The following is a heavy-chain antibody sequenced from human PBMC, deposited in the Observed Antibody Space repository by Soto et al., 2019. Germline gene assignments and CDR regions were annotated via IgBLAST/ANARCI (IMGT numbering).Heavy chain of an antibody. Sequence: LSLTCTVSGGSVSSASYYWSWIRQPPGKGLEWIGYIYYSGSINYNPSLKSRVTISVDTSKNQFSLKLSSVTAADTAVYYCTRGPPPNWFDPWGQGTLVTVSS. J-gene: IGHJ5*02. V-gene: IGHV4-61*01. CDR3: TRGPPPNWFDP. CDR2: IYYSGSI. CDR1: GGSVSSASYY.